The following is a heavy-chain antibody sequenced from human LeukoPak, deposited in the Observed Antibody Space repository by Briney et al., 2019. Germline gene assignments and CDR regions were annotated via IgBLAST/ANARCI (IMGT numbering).Heavy chain of an antibody. J-gene: IGHJ6*02. CDR3: ARTFQAPSYGDSDSRTKYPYSMDV. CDR2: IYHGGRT. V-gene: IGHV4-30-2*01. Sequence: SETLSLTCAVSGASIDAAGYSWNWIRQAPGKGLEWIGNIYHGGRTSYKSSLKSRVTISVDTSKNHFSLKLTSVTAADTAVYYCARTFQAPSYGDSDSRTKYPYSMDVWGQGTMVAVSS. D-gene: IGHD4-17*01. CDR1: GASIDAAGYS.